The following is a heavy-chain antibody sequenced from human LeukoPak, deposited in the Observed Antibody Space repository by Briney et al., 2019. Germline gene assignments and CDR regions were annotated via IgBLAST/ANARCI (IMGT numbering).Heavy chain of an antibody. CDR1: GFTFNTYS. CDR2: IDIPGNT. CDR3: ARAVAGTHWFDP. Sequence: PGGSLRLSCAASGFTFNTYSMNWVRQAPGKGLEWVSGIDIPGNTYYPDSVKGRFTMSRESAKNFLYLQMNSLRAGDTAVYYCARAVAGTHWFDPWGQGTLVTVSS. J-gene: IGHJ5*02. V-gene: IGHV3-13*01. D-gene: IGHD6-19*01.